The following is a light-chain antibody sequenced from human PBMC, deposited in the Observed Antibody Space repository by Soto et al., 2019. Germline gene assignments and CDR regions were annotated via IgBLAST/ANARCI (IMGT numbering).Light chain of an antibody. J-gene: IGKJ1*01. CDR3: MQSIQLPRT. Sequence: DIVMTQTPLSLSVTPGQPASISCKSSQNLMNNNGKAEVYWFLQKPGQSPQLLMFEVSNRFSGVPDRFSGSGSGTDFTLTISRVEAEDVGIYYCMQSIQLPRTFGQGTKVEIK. CDR1: QNLMNNNGKAE. CDR2: EVS. V-gene: IGKV2D-29*02.